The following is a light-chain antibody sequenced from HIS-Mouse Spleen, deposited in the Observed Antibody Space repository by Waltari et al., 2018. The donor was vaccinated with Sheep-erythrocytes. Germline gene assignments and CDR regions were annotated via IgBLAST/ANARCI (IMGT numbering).Light chain of an antibody. Sequence: IQMTQTTSSLSASVADRVASTCRASQSISSYLNWYQQKPGKAPKLLIYAASSLQSGVPSRFSGSGSGTDFTLTISSLQPEDFATYYCQQSYSTPPLTFGGGTKVEIK. CDR3: QQSYSTPPLT. V-gene: IGKV1-39*01. J-gene: IGKJ4*01. CDR2: AAS. CDR1: QSISSY.